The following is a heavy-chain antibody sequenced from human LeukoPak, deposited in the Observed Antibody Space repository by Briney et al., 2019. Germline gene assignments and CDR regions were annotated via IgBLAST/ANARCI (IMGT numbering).Heavy chain of an antibody. V-gene: IGHV3-30*02. CDR2: IRYDGSNK. J-gene: IGHJ4*02. CDR1: GYTFTSYG. D-gene: IGHD3-16*02. Sequence: SCKASGYTFTSYGMHWVRQAPGKGLEWVAFIRYDGSNKYYADSVKGRFTISRDNSKNTLYLQMNSLRAEDTAVYYCAKRGRVITFGGVIDTFDYWGQGTLVAVSS. CDR3: AKRGRVITFGGVIDTFDY.